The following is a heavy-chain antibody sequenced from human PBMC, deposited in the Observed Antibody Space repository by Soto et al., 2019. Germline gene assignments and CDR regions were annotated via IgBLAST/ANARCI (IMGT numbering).Heavy chain of an antibody. Sequence: PGGSLRLSCAASGFTFSSYGMHWVRQAPGKGLEWVAVISYDGSNKYYADSVKGRFTISRDNSKNTLYLQMNSLRAEDTAVYYCAKDLSGSYLTVDYWGQGTLVTVSS. CDR1: GFTFSSYG. V-gene: IGHV3-30*18. J-gene: IGHJ4*02. CDR2: ISYDGSNK. D-gene: IGHD1-26*01. CDR3: AKDLSGSYLTVDY.